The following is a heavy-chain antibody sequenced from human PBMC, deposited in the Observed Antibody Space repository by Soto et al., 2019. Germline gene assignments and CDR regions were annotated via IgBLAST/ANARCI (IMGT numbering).Heavy chain of an antibody. CDR1: GFTFSSYG. V-gene: IGHV3-30*18. CDR2: ISYDGSNK. D-gene: IGHD6-19*01. CDR3: AKDYPGDSSGWYRYYGMDV. J-gene: IGHJ6*02. Sequence: QVQLVESGGGVVQPGRSPRLSCAASGFTFSSYGMHWVRQAPGKGLEWVAVISYDGSNKYYADSVKGRFTISRDNSKNTLYLQMNSLRAEDTAVYYCAKDYPGDSSGWYRYYGMDVWGQGTTVAVSS.